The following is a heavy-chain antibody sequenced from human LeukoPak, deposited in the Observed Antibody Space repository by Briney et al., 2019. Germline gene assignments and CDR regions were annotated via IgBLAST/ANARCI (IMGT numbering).Heavy chain of an antibody. Sequence: GGSLRLSCAASGFTFSSYAMFWVRQAPGKGLEWVPGISSGAVTTYYADSVKGRFTISRDNSKNTLYLQMNSLRAEDTAVYYCAKLPWWGQGTLVTVSS. V-gene: IGHV3-23*01. CDR3: AKLPW. J-gene: IGHJ4*02. CDR2: ISSGAVTT. CDR1: GFTFSSYA.